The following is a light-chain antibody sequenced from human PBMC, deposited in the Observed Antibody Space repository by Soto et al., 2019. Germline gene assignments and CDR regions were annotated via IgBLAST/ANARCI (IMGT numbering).Light chain of an antibody. CDR2: AAS. J-gene: IGKJ5*01. CDR1: QSISNY. CDR3: QQSYSTPNT. V-gene: IGKV1-39*01. Sequence: DIQMTQSPSSLAASVGDRVTITCRASQSISNYLNWYQQKPGKAPKLLIYAASSLQSGVPSRFSGSGSRTDFTLTISSLQPEDFATYYCQQSYSTPNTFGQGTRLEIK.